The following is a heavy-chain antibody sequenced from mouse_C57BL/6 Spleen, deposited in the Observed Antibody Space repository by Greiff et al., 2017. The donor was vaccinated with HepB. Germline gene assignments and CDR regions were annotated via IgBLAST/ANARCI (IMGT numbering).Heavy chain of an antibody. Sequence: QVQLQQSGAELAKPGASVKLSCKASGYTFTSYWMHWVKQRPGQGLEWIGYINPSSGYTKYNQKFKDKATLTADKSSSTAYMQLSSLTYEDSAVYYCARRKLGTSDYFDYWGQGTTLTVSS. CDR1: GYTFTSYW. CDR2: INPSSGYT. D-gene: IGHD1-3*01. J-gene: IGHJ2*01. V-gene: IGHV1-7*01. CDR3: ARRKLGTSDYFDY.